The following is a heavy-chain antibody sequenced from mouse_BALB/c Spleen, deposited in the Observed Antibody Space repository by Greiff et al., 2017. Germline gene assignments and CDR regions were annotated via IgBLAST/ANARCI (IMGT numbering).Heavy chain of an antibody. CDR1: GFTFSSYG. CDR3: ARLTTVPSLFAY. D-gene: IGHD1-1*01. CDR2: ISSGGSYT. Sequence: EVHLVESGGDLVKPGGSLKLSCAASGFTFSSYGMSWVRQTPDKRLEWVATISSGGSYTYYPDSVKGRFTISRDNAKNTLYLQMSSLKSEDTAMYYCARLTTVPSLFAYWGQGTLVTVSA. V-gene: IGHV5-6*01. J-gene: IGHJ3*01.